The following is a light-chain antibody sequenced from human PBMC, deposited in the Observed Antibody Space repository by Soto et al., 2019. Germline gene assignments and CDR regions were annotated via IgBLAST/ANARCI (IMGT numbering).Light chain of an antibody. CDR2: GAS. CDR3: QQYYSYQST. CDR1: QSISTW. J-gene: IGKJ2*01. Sequence: GDRVTITCRASQSISTWLSWYQQKPGKAPNLLIYGASTLESGVPSRFSGSGSGTEFTLTISSLKPDDFATYYCQQYYSYQSTFGQGTKVDIK. V-gene: IGKV1-5*01.